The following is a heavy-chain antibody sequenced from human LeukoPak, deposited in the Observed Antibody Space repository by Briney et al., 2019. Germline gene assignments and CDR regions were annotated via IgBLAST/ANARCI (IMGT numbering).Heavy chain of an antibody. D-gene: IGHD3-22*01. CDR1: GFTFSSYA. J-gene: IGHJ4*02. CDR3: SRSAYYDGSGNYYDY. V-gene: IGHV3-74*01. CDR2: ISDAGSTT. Sequence: GGSLRLSCAASGFTFSSYAMHWVRQAPGKGLVWVSRISDAGSTTTYADSVKGRFTISRDNAKNTLYLQMNGLRAEDTAVYYCSRSAYYDGSGNYYDYWGQGTLVTVSS.